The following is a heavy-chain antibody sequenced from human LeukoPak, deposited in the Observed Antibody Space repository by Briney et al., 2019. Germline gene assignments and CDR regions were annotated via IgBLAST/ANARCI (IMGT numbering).Heavy chain of an antibody. D-gene: IGHD6-13*01. CDR1: GFTFSSYW. J-gene: IGHJ4*02. Sequence: GGSLRLSCAASGFTFSSYWMSWVRQAPGKGLEWVANIKQDGSEKYYVDSVKGRFTISRDNAKNSLYLQMNSLRAEDTAVYYGARGTYSSSWGDFFDYWGQGTLVTVSS. CDR2: IKQDGSEK. CDR3: ARGTYSSSWGDFFDY. V-gene: IGHV3-7*03.